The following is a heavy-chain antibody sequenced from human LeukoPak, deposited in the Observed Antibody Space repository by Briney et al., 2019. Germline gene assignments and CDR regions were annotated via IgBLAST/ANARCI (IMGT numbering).Heavy chain of an antibody. CDR2: IIPIFGTA. CDR3: ARDPGLNYCGGDCPTPFDP. Sequence: SVKVSCKASGGTFSSYAISWVRQAPGQGLEWMGGIIPIFGTANYAQKFQGRVTITADESTSTAYMELSSLRSEDTAVYYCARDPGLNYCGGDCPTPFDPWGQGTLVTVSS. CDR1: GGTFSSYA. J-gene: IGHJ5*02. V-gene: IGHV1-69*01. D-gene: IGHD2-21*01.